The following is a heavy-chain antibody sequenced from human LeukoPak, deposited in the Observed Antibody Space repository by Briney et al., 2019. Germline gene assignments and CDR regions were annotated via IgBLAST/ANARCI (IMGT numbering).Heavy chain of an antibody. Sequence: GEPLKISCKGSGYTFTSYWIGWVRQMPGKGLEWMGIIYLADSGIRYSPSFQGQVTISADKSISTAYLQWSSLKASDTAMYYCATSGYYYGHFQHWGQGTLVTVSS. J-gene: IGHJ1*01. D-gene: IGHD3-22*01. CDR3: ATSGYYYGHFQH. CDR1: GYTFTSYW. CDR2: IYLADSGI. V-gene: IGHV5-51*01.